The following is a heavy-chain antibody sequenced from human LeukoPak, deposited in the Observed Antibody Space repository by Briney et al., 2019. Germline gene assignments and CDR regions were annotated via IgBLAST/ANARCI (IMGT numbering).Heavy chain of an antibody. V-gene: IGHV4-39*01. D-gene: IGHD1-26*01. J-gene: IGHJ4*02. CDR1: GGSISSSSYY. CDR3: ARQGSYYSGGPFEY. CDR2: IYYSGST. Sequence: KPSETLSLTCTVSGGSISSSSYYWGWIRQPPGKGLEWIGSIYYSGSTYYNPSLKSRVTISVDTSKNQFSLKLSSVTAADTAVYYCARQGSYYSGGPFEYWGQGTLVTVSS.